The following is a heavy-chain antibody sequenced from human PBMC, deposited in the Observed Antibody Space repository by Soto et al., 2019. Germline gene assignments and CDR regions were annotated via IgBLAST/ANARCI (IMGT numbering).Heavy chain of an antibody. D-gene: IGHD6-13*01. CDR1: GFTFSSYG. V-gene: IGHV3-30*18. CDR2: ISYDGSNK. CDR3: AKCSPYSSSWSVIDY. J-gene: IGHJ4*02. Sequence: GGSLRLSCAASGFTFSSYGMHWVRQAPGKGLEWVAVISYDGSNKYYADSVKGRFTISRDNSKNTLYLQMNSLRAEDTAVYYCAKCSPYSSSWSVIDYWGQRTLVTVSS.